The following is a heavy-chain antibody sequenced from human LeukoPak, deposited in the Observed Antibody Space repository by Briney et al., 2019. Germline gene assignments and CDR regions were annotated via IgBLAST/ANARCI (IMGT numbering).Heavy chain of an antibody. J-gene: IGHJ6*03. CDR2: IYYSGST. V-gene: IGHV4-31*03. D-gene: IGHD1-1*01. Sequence: PSETLSLTCTVSGGSISSGGYYWSWIRQHPGRGLEWIGYIYYSGSTYYNPSLKSRVTISVDTSKNQFSLKLSSVTAADTAVYYCALNTGRANYYYYYYMDVWGKGTTVTVSS. CDR3: ALNTGRANYYYYYYMDV. CDR1: GGSISSGGYY.